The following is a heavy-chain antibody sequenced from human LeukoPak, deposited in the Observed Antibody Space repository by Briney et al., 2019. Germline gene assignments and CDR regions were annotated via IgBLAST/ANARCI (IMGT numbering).Heavy chain of an antibody. CDR2: NSDNGNR. CDR1: GGSISSYY. Sequence: PSETLPLTCTVSGGSISSYYCSWIRQSPGKGLEWIGYNSDNGNRNYNPSLKNRVTISVDTSKKQFSLKLTSVTAADTAVYYCATGDTYLDFWGQGTPVTVSS. J-gene: IGHJ4*02. CDR3: ATGDTYLDF. V-gene: IGHV4-59*01.